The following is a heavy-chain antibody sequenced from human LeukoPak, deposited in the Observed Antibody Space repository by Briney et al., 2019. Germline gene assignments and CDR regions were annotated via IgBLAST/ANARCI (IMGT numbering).Heavy chain of an antibody. Sequence: SETLSLTCTVSGGSISSHYWSWIRQPPGKGLEWIGYIYYSGSTNYNPSLKSRVTISVDPSKNQFSLKLSSVTAADTAVYYCARDRSRSITIFGVVLEGFDLWGRGTLVTVSS. J-gene: IGHJ2*01. CDR3: ARDRSRSITIFGVVLEGFDL. CDR1: GGSISSHY. V-gene: IGHV4-59*11. CDR2: IYYSGST. D-gene: IGHD3-3*01.